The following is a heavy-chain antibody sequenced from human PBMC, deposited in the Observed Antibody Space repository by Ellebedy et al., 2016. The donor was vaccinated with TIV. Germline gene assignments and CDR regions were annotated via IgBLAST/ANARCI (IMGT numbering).Heavy chain of an antibody. V-gene: IGHV4-34*12. CDR3: ARERRESLWFAESQYFFDY. J-gene: IGHJ4*02. CDR1: GDSFSGYY. Sequence: SQTLSLTCAVYGDSFSGYYWSWIRQPPGKGLEWIGEVIHTGSTNYNPSLKSRVTISVDTSKNQFSLNLSSVTAADTAVYYCARERRESLWFAESQYFFDYWGQGTLVTVSS. CDR2: VIHTGST. D-gene: IGHD3-10*01.